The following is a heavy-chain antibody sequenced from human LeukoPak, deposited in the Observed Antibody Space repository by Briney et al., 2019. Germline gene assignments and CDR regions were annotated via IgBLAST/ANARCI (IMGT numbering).Heavy chain of an antibody. CDR3: ARGTHVDETEEYYFDY. J-gene: IGHJ4*02. V-gene: IGHV4-34*01. Sequence: SETLSRTCAVYGXSFSGYSWSWIRQPPGKGLEWIGEINHRGSTNYNPSLKSRVTISVDTSKNQFSLKLSSVTAADTAVYYCARGTHVDETEEYYFDYWGQGTLVTVSS. CDR2: INHRGST. D-gene: IGHD2/OR15-2a*01. CDR1: GXSFSGYS.